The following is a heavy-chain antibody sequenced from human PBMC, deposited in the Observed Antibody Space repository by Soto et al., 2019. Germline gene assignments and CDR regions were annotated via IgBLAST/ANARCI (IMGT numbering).Heavy chain of an antibody. V-gene: IGHV4-31*01. Sequence: QVQLQESGPGLVKPSQTLSLTCTVSGGSISSGGYYWSWIRQHPGKGLEWIGYIYYSGSTYYNPHLMSPVTISLDTSKTQFSLTLSSVTAADTAVYYSARSITILRGVRTPWYFHYWGQGTLVTVSS. J-gene: IGHJ4*02. CDR2: IYYSGST. CDR1: GGSISSGGYY. CDR3: ARSITILRGVRTPWYFHY. D-gene: IGHD3-10*01.